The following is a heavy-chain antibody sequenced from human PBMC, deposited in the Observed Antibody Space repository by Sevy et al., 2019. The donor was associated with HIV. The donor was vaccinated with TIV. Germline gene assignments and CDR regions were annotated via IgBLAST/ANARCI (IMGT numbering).Heavy chain of an antibody. Sequence: GGSLRLSCAASGFTFSSYWMSWVRQAPGKGLEWVANIKQDGSEKYYVDSVKGRFTISRDKVKNSLYLQMNSLRAEDKDVSYCESLQVWRDDAFDIWGQGTMVTVSS. CDR3: ESLQVWRDDAFDI. D-gene: IGHD5-18*01. J-gene: IGHJ3*02. CDR1: GFTFSSYW. CDR2: IKQDGSEK. V-gene: IGHV3-7*01.